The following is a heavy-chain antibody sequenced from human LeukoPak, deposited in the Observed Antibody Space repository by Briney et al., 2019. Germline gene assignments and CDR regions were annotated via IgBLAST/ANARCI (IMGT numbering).Heavy chain of an antibody. CDR1: GYTLTELS. D-gene: IGHD6-13*01. J-gene: IGHJ5*02. V-gene: IGHV1-24*01. CDR2: FDPEDGET. CDR3: ATALYSSSPNWFDP. Sequence: ASVKVSCKVSGYTLTELSMHWVRQAPGKGLEWMGGFDPEDGETIYAQKFQGRVTMTEDTSTDTAYMELSSLRSEDTAVYYCATALYSSSPNWFDPWGQGTLVTVSS.